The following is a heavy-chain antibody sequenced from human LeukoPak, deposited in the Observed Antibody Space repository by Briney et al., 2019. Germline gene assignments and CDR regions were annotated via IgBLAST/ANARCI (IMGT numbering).Heavy chain of an antibody. J-gene: IGHJ4*02. CDR3: ARGDYAGYSDFDS. CDR1: GFTVSTSY. D-gene: IGHD4-23*01. V-gene: IGHV3-53*04. Sequence: GGSLRLSCAASGFTVSTSYMSWVREAPGKGLEWVSVIYSDGSTNYADSVKGRFTISRHNPKTTLSLQMKSLRPEDTAMYYCARGDYAGYSDFDSWGQGTLVTVSS. CDR2: IYSDGST.